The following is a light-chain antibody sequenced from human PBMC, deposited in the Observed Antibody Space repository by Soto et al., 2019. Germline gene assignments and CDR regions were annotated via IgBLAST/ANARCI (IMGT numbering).Light chain of an antibody. CDR1: SSDVGNYNL. V-gene: IGLV2-23*01. CDR2: EGS. CDR3: CSYADLIL. Sequence: QSALTQPASVSGSPGQSITISCTGTSSDVGNYNLVSCYQQHPGKAPKLIIYEGSKRPSGVSNRFSGSKSGNTASLTISGLQTEDEADYYCCSYADLILFGGGTKLTVL. J-gene: IGLJ2*01.